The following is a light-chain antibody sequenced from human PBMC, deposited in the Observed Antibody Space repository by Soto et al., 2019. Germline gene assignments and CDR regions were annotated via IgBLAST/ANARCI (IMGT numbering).Light chain of an antibody. V-gene: IGLV2-14*01. CDR1: SSDVGGYDY. J-gene: IGLJ1*01. CDR2: EVT. CDR3: SSYTGSNTLYV. Sequence: QSALTQPASVSGSPGQSITISCTGTSSDVGGYDYVSWHQQHPGKAPKLMIYEVTNRPSGVSNRFSASKSGDTASLTISGLQAEDEADYYCSSYTGSNTLYVFGTGTKVTVL.